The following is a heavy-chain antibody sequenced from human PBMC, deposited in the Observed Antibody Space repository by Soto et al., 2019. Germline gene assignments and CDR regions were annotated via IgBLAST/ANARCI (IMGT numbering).Heavy chain of an antibody. CDR2: ISYDGSNK. J-gene: IGHJ4*02. CDR1: GFTFSSYG. V-gene: IGHV3-30*18. CDR3: AKAFNYILGSYPYEFDY. Sequence: QVQLVESGGGVVQPGRSLRLSCAASGFTFSSYGMHWVRQAPGKGLEWVAVISYDGSNKYYADSVKGRFTISRDNSKNTLYLQMNSLRAEDTAVYYCAKAFNYILGSYPYEFDYWGQGTLVTVSS. D-gene: IGHD3-16*02.